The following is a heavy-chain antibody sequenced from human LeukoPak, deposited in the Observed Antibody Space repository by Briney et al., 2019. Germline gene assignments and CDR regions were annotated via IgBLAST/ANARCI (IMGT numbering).Heavy chain of an antibody. CDR3: ARDGVELRAFDI. Sequence: PGGSLRLSCAASGFTFSSYAMHWVRQAPGKGLEWVAVISYDGSNKYYADSVKGRFTISRDNSKNTLYLQMNSLRAEDTAVYYCARDGVELRAFDIWGQGTMVTVSS. J-gene: IGHJ3*02. D-gene: IGHD1-7*01. CDR1: GFTFSSYA. CDR2: ISYDGSNK. V-gene: IGHV3-30-3*01.